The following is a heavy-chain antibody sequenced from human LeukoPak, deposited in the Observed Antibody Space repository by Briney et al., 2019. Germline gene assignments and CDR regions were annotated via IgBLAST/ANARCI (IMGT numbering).Heavy chain of an antibody. CDR1: GYSFTNYL. CDR2: INPSSGDT. D-gene: IGHD3-10*01. CDR3: VRELSGGTFDY. Sequence: GASVKVSCKASGYSFTNYLIHWMRQAPGQGLEWLGIINPSSGDTSYAQNFQGRVTISGDTSTTTVYMELSSLRSEDTAVYYCVRELSGGTFDYWGQGTLVTVSS. J-gene: IGHJ4*02. V-gene: IGHV1-46*01.